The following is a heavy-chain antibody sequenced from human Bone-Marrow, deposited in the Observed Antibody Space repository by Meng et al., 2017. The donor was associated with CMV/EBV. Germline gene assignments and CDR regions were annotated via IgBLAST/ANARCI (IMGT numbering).Heavy chain of an antibody. CDR3: ARDTVHHIVVVPAATGVDYYYYGKDV. J-gene: IGHJ6*02. Sequence: ASVKVSCKASGYTFTSYGISWVRQAPGQGLEWMGWISAYNGNTNYAQKLQGRVTMTTDTSTSTAYMELRSLRSDDTAVYYCARDTVHHIVVVPAATGVDYYYYGKDVWGQGTTVTVSS. CDR1: GYTFTSYG. D-gene: IGHD2-2*01. V-gene: IGHV1-18*01. CDR2: ISAYNGNT.